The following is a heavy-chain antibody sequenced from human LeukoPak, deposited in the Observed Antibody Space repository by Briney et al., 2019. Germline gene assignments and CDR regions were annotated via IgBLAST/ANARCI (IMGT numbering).Heavy chain of an antibody. Sequence: SETLSLTCSVSGDSISSYYWSWIRQPAGKGLEWIGRIYASGNTNYNPSLKSRVTMSIDTSKNQFSLKLSSVTAADTAVYYCARETSQKGAHYMDVWGKGTTVTISS. CDR1: GDSISSYY. CDR2: IYASGNT. CDR3: ARETSQKGAHYMDV. D-gene: IGHD3-16*01. V-gene: IGHV4-4*07. J-gene: IGHJ6*03.